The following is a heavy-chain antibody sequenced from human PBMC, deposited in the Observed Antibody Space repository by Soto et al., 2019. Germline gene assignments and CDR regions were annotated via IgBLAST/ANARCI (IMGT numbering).Heavy chain of an antibody. D-gene: IGHD2-2*02. J-gene: IGHJ4*02. CDR1: GYSFTSYW. V-gene: IGHV5-51*01. CDR2: IYLGDSDT. CDR3: ARQTYCSSTSCYTVDS. Sequence: PGESLKISCKGSGYSFTSYWIGWGRQMPGKGLEWMGIIYLGDSDTRYSPSFQGQVTISADKSISTAYLQWSSLKASDTAMYYCARQTYCSSTSCYTVDSWGQGTLVTVSS.